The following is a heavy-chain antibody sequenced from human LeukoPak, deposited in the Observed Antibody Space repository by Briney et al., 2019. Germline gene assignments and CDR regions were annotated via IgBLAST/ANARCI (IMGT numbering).Heavy chain of an antibody. J-gene: IGHJ4*02. CDR1: GFTFSSYA. D-gene: IGHD3-22*01. Sequence: GGSLRLSCAASGFTFSSYAMSWVRQAPGKGLEWVSAISGSGGSTYYADSVKGRFTISRDNSKNTLYLQMNSLRAEDTAVHYCAGTIRYYYDSSGYPYFDYWGQGTLVTVSS. CDR3: AGTIRYYYDSSGYPYFDY. V-gene: IGHV3-23*01. CDR2: ISGSGGST.